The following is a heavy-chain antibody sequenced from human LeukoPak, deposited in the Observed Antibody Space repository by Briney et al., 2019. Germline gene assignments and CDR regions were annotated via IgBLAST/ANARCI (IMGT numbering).Heavy chain of an antibody. V-gene: IGHV4-39*07. J-gene: IGHJ6*03. CDR2: INHSGST. CDR1: GGSISTSSYY. CDR3: ARRDPFRYYYYMDV. Sequence: SSETLSLTCTVSGGSISTSSYYWGWVRQPPGKGLEWIGEINHSGSTNYNPSLKSRVTISVDTSKNQFSLKLSSVTAADTAVYYCARRDPFRYYYYMDVWGKGTTVTISS.